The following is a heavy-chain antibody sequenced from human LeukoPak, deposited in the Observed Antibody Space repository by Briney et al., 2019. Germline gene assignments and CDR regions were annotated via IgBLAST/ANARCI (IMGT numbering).Heavy chain of an antibody. CDR3: TMVRGVTSWRLDY. V-gene: IGHV1-69*05. Sequence: SVKVSCKASGGTFSSYAISWVRQAPGQGLEWMGRIIPIFGTANYAQKFQGRGTITTDESTSTAYMELSSLRSEDTAVYYCTMVRGVTSWRLDYWGQGTLVTVSS. CDR1: GGTFSSYA. J-gene: IGHJ4*02. D-gene: IGHD3-10*01. CDR2: IIPIFGTA.